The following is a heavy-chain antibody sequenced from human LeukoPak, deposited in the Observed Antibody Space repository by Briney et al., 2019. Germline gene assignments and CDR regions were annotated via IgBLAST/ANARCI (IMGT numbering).Heavy chain of an antibody. J-gene: IGHJ4*02. CDR1: GFSFSNYA. CDR3: ARGTTAQVVVVAATFPLDY. Sequence: CLRLSWAASGFSFSNYAMHWVRQAPGKGLEWVAVISYDGSNEYYAGPVEGRSTNTQDNSKHTLDLQMNSLRNEDTAVYYCARGTTAQVVVVAATFPLDYWGQGTLVTVSS. D-gene: IGHD2-15*01. V-gene: IGHV3-30-3*01. CDR2: ISYDGSNE.